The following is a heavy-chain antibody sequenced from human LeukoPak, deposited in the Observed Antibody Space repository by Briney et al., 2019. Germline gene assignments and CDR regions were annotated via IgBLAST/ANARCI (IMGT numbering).Heavy chain of an antibody. V-gene: IGHV4-4*07. D-gene: IGHD6-19*01. Sequence: PSETLSLTCTVSGGSISSYYWSWIRQPAGKGLEWIGRIYTSGSTTYNPSLKSRVTMSVDTSKNQFSLKLSSVTAADTAVYYCARGSWYSSGVWPVFDHWGQGTLITVSS. J-gene: IGHJ4*02. CDR2: IYTSGST. CDR3: ARGSWYSSGVWPVFDH. CDR1: GGSISSYY.